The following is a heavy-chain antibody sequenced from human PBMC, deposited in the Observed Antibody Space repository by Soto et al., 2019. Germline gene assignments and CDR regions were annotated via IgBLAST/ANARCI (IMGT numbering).Heavy chain of an antibody. V-gene: IGHV3-30*18. Sequence: GGSLSLSCAASGFTFSSYGMHWVRQAPGKGLEWVAVISYDGSNKYYADSVKGRFTISRDNSKNTLYLQMNSLRAEDTAVYYCAKPLDFYYYYGMDVWGQGTTVTVSS. CDR3: AKPLDFYYYYGMDV. D-gene: IGHD3-3*01. J-gene: IGHJ6*02. CDR2: ISYDGSNK. CDR1: GFTFSSYG.